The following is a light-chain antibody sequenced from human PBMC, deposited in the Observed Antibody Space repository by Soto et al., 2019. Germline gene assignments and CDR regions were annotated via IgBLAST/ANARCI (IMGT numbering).Light chain of an antibody. CDR3: QQYYSTPLT. CDR2: WAS. CDR1: QSVLYSSNNKNY. J-gene: IGKJ4*01. Sequence: DIVMTQSPDSRAVSLGERATINCKSSQSVLYSSNNKNYLAWYQQKPGQPPKLLIYWASTRESGVPDRFSGSGSGTDFTLTISSQQAEDVAVYYCQQYYSTPLTFGGGTKVEIK. V-gene: IGKV4-1*01.